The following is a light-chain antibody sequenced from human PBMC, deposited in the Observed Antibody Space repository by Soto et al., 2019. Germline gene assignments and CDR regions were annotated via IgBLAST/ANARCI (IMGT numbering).Light chain of an antibody. J-gene: IGLJ1*01. CDR3: SLYTTSSTPSYV. V-gene: IGLV2-14*01. CDR2: EVN. CDR1: SFDVDDYNS. Sequence: LTEPASVSGSPGQSITISCTGTSFDVDDYNSVSWYQQPPGKAPKLIIYEVNNRPSGVSNRFSGSNSDNTASLTISGLQAEDEADYYCSLYTTSSTPSYVFGTGTKVTVL.